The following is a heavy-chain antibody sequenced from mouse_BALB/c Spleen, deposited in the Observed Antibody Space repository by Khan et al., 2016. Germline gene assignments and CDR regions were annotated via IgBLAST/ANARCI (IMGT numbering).Heavy chain of an antibody. CDR1: GFNIKDTY. CDR3: ARSPYDYDVGFAY. Sequence: VQLKQSGAELVKPGASVKLSCTASGFNIKDTYMHWVKQRPEQGLEWIGRIDPANGNTKYDPKFQGKATITADTSSNTAYLQLSILTSEDTAVYYWARSPYDYDVGFAYWGQGTLVTVAA. D-gene: IGHD2-4*01. CDR2: IDPANGNT. V-gene: IGHV14-3*02. J-gene: IGHJ3*01.